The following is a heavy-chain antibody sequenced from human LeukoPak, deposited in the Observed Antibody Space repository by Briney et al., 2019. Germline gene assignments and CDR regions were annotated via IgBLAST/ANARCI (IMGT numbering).Heavy chain of an antibody. CDR3: AKSGYCSSTSCYGIDY. D-gene: IGHD2-2*03. J-gene: IGHJ4*02. CDR2: ISYDGSNK. Sequence: PGGSLRLSCAASGFTFSSYGMHWVRQAPGKGLEWVVVISYDGSNKYYADSVKGRFTISRDNSKNTLYLQMNSLRAEDTAVYYCAKSGYCSSTSCYGIDYWGQGTLVTVSS. V-gene: IGHV3-30*18. CDR1: GFTFSSYG.